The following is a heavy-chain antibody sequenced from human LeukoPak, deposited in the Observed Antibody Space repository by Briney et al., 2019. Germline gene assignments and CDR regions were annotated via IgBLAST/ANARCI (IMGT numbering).Heavy chain of an antibody. CDR3: ARRGYYYGSVPLFDY. CDR1: GYTFTGYY. V-gene: IGHV1-18*04. J-gene: IGHJ4*02. CDR2: ISAYNGNT. Sequence: ASVKVSCKASGYTFTGYYMHWVRQAPGQGLEWMGWISAYNGNTNYAQKLQGRVTMTTDTSTSTAYMVLKSLRSDDTAVYYCARRGYYYGSVPLFDYWGQGTLVTVSS. D-gene: IGHD3-10*01.